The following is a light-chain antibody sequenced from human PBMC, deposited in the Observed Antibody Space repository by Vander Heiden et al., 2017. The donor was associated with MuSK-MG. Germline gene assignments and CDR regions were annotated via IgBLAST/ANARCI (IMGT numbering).Light chain of an antibody. CDR1: KLGDKY. J-gene: IGLJ2*01. Sequence: SYELTQPPSVSVSPGQTASITCSGDKLGDKYACWYQQKPGQSPVLVIYQDSKRPSAIPERFSGSNTGNTATLTIRGTQAMDEADYYSQAWDSSVVFGGGTKLTVL. CDR3: QAWDSSVV. V-gene: IGLV3-1*01. CDR2: QDS.